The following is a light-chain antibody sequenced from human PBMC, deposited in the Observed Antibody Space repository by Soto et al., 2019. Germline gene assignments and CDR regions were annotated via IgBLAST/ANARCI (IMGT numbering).Light chain of an antibody. J-gene: IGKJ4*01. CDR1: QDISSW. CDR2: SAS. CDR3: QQYNSYPLT. V-gene: IGKV1D-16*01. Sequence: DIQMTQSPSSLSASVGDRVTITCRASQDISSWLVWYQQKPEKAPKALISSASSLQSGVPSRFSGSGTGTYFTLPISSLQPEDFATYYCQQYNSYPLTFGGGTTVEIK.